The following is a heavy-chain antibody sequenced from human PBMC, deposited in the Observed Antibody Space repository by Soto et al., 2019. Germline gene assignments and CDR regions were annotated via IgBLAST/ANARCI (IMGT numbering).Heavy chain of an antibody. Sequence: QMQLVQSGPEVKKPGTSVKVSCKASGFTFTSSAVQWVRQASGQRLEWIGWIVVGSGNTNYAQKFQERVTITRDMSTSTAYMELSSLRSEDTAVYYCAASPDYFDSSGYYYVWEYWGQGTLVTVSS. CDR3: AASPDYFDSSGYYYVWEY. CDR1: GFTFTSSA. D-gene: IGHD3-22*01. CDR2: IVVGSGNT. V-gene: IGHV1-58*01. J-gene: IGHJ4*02.